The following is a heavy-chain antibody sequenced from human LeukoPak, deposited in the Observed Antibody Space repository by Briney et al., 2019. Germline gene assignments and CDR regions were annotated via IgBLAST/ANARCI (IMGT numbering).Heavy chain of an antibody. V-gene: IGHV4-4*07. Sequence: SETLSLTCTDSGGSISSFYWSWIRQPAGKGLEWIGRIYTSGSTSYNPSLKSRVTMSVDTSKNQFSLKLSSVTAADTAVYYCARTIAALPGGADDYWSQGTLVTVSS. CDR3: ARTIAALPGGADDY. J-gene: IGHJ4*02. D-gene: IGHD6-6*01. CDR1: GGSISSFY. CDR2: IYTSGST.